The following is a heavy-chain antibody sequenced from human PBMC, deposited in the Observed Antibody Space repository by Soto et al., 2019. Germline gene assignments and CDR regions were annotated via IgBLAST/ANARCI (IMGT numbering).Heavy chain of an antibody. J-gene: IGHJ6*03. V-gene: IGHV1-18*01. CDR3: ATSITGTYYYYYMDV. D-gene: IGHD1-20*01. CDR1: GYTFTSYG. CDR2: ISAYNGNT. Sequence: GASVKVSCKASGYTFTSYGISWVRQAPGQGLEWMGWISAYNGNTNYAQKFQGRVTITRDTSASTAYMELSSLRSEDTALYYCATSITGTYYYYYMDVWGKGTRSPSP.